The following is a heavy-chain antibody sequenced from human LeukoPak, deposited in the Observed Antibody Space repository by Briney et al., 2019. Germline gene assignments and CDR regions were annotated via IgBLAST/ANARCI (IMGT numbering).Heavy chain of an antibody. J-gene: IGHJ3*02. V-gene: IGHV4-59*01. CDR2: IYNSGST. CDR3: AREGSSASRDGFDI. CDR1: GGSISSYY. Sequence: SETLSLTCTVSGGSISSYYWSWIRQPPGKGLGWIGYIYNSGSTNYNPSLKSRVTISVDTSKNQFSLKLSSVTAADTAVYYCAREGSSASRDGFDIWGQGTMVTVSS.